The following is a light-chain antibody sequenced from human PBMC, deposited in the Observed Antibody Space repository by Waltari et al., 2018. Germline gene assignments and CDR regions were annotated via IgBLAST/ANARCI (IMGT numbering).Light chain of an antibody. CDR2: EAS. Sequence: DIQLTQSPPTLAASVGDRVTITCRASQSITRWLAWYQQKPGRAPKLLIYEASNLVTGIPDRFSGSGSGTDFTLTISRLEPEDFAVYYCQQYGTSPWTFGQGTKVEIK. J-gene: IGKJ1*01. CDR1: QSITRW. V-gene: IGKV1-5*03. CDR3: QQYGTSPWT.